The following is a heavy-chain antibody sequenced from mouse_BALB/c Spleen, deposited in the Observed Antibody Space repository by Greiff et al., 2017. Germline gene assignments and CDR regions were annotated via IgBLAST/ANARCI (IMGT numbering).Heavy chain of an antibody. J-gene: IGHJ2*01. CDR2: ISNGGGST. Sequence: EVQRVESGGGLVQPGGSLKLSCAASGFTFSSYTMSWVRQTPEKRLEWVAYISNGGGSTYYPDTVKGRFTISRDNAKNTLYLQMSSLKSEDTAMYYCARHVGGGNYWFAYWGQGTTLTVSS. CDR1: GFTFSSYT. D-gene: IGHD2-1*01. V-gene: IGHV5-12-2*01. CDR3: ARHVGGGNYWFAY.